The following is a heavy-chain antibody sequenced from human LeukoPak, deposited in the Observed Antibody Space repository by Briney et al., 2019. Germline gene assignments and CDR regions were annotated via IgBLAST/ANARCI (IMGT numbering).Heavy chain of an antibody. D-gene: IGHD3-22*01. V-gene: IGHV4-59*12. CDR2: IYYSGST. J-gene: IGHJ4*02. CDR3: AGNSYYYDSSGGY. CDR1: GGSISSCY. Sequence: PSETLSLTCTVSGGSISSCYWSWIRQPPGQGLEWIGYIYYSGSTNYNPSLKSRVTISVDTSKNQFSLKLSSVTAADTAVYYCAGNSYYYDSSGGYWGQGTLVTVSS.